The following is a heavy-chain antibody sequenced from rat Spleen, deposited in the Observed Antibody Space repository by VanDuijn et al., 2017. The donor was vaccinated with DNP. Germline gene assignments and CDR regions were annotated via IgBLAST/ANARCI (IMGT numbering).Heavy chain of an antibody. Sequence: EVQLVESGGGLVQPGNSLKLSCAASGFTFSDYAMAWVRQAPKKGLEWVVIISYDGSDTYYRDSVKGRFTISRDNAKSTLYLQMDSLRSEDTATYYCARINYGGYYYVMDAWGQGTSVTVSS. V-gene: IGHV5-17*01. J-gene: IGHJ4*01. CDR1: GFTFSDYA. D-gene: IGHD1-11*01. CDR3: ARINYGGYYYVMDA. CDR2: ISYDGSDT.